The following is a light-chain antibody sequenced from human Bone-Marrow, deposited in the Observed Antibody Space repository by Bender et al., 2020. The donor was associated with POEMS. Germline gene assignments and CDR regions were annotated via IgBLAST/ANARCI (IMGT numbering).Light chain of an antibody. CDR2: EVS. Sequence: QSALTQPASVSGSPGQSVTISCTGTSSDVGAYNYVSWYQQYPGKAPKLMIYEVSKRPSGVPDRFSGSKSGNTASLTVSGLQAEDEADYYCSSYAGSNSVLFGGGTKLTVL. CDR1: SSDVGAYNY. V-gene: IGLV2-8*01. J-gene: IGLJ2*01. CDR3: SSYAGSNSVL.